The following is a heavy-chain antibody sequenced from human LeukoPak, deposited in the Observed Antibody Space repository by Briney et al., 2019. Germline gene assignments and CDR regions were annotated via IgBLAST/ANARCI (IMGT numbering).Heavy chain of an antibody. CDR2: INHSGST. CDR3: ASAGSSGYSPSVGY. CDR1: GGSFSGYY. Sequence: SETLSLTCAVYGGSFSGYYWSWIRQPPGKGLEWIGEINHSGSTNYNPSLKSRVTISVDTSKNQFSLKLSSVTAADTAVYYCASAGSSGYSPSVGYWGQGTLVTVSS. V-gene: IGHV4-34*01. D-gene: IGHD3-22*01. J-gene: IGHJ4*02.